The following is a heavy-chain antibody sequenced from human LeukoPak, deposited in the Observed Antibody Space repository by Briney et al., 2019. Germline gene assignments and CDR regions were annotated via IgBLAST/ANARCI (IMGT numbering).Heavy chain of an antibody. V-gene: IGHV5-51*01. CDR3: ARGDGYNPEYFDY. CDR2: IYPGDSDT. CDR1: GYSFTSCW. D-gene: IGHD5-24*01. Sequence: GESLKISCKGSGYSFTSCWIGWVRQVPGKRLEWMGIIYPGDSDTRYSPSFQGQVTISADKSISTAYLQWSSLKASDTAMYYCARGDGYNPEYFDYWGQGTLVTVSS. J-gene: IGHJ4*02.